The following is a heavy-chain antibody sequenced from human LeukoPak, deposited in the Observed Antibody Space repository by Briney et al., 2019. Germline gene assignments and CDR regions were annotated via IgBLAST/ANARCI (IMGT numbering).Heavy chain of an antibody. D-gene: IGHD2-2*01. V-gene: IGHV4-34*01. CDR1: GGSFSDFF. J-gene: IGHJ3*02. CDR3: ASRYCSSTSCLLDAFDI. CDR2: INHSGGT. Sequence: LPETLSLTRAVYGGSFSDFFWSWIRQPPGKGLQWIGEINHSGGTNYNPSLMSRVTISVDTSKSQISLKMSSVTAADTAAYYCASRYCSSTSCLLDAFDIWGQGTMVSVSS.